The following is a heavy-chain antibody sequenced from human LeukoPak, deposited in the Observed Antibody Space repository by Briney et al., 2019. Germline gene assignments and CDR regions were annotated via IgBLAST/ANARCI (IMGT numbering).Heavy chain of an antibody. CDR3: ARDVGNHCSSTSCSWGY. D-gene: IGHD2-2*01. CDR2: IYYSGNT. Sequence: SETLSLTCTVSGGSISSYYWSWIRQPPGKGLEWIGYIYYSGNTNYNPSLRSRVTISVDASKNQFSLKLRSVTAADTAVYYCARDVGNHCSSTSCSWGYWGQGTLVTVSS. V-gene: IGHV4-59*01. CDR1: GGSISSYY. J-gene: IGHJ4*02.